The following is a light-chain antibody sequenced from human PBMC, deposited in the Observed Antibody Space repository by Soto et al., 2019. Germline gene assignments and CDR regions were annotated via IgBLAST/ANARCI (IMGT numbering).Light chain of an antibody. CDR1: SSVVGGYNY. V-gene: IGLV2-14*03. Sequence: QSELTQPASVSGSPGQSSTISCTGTSSVVGGYNYVSWYQQRSGKAPKLMLYNVNNRPSGVSNRFSGSKSGSTASLTISGLQAEDEADYSCSSYTSSDTYVFGTGTKVTVL. J-gene: IGLJ1*01. CDR3: SSYTSSDTYV. CDR2: NVN.